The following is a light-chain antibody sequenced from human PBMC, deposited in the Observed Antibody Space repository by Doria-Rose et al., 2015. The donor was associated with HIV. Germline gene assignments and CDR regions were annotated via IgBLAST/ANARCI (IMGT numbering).Light chain of an antibody. J-gene: IGKJ3*01. CDR3: QQYYDTPS. CDR2: WAS. Sequence: DIQLTQSPESLGMSLGERATLNCKSNQSLLYTSKHYLAWYQQKPGRPPKLLIYWASTRQSGVPARFSGSGSGTDFTLTISSLEAEDVAVYHCQQYYDTPSFGPGTTVDIK. CDR1: QSLLYTSKHY. V-gene: IGKV4-1*01.